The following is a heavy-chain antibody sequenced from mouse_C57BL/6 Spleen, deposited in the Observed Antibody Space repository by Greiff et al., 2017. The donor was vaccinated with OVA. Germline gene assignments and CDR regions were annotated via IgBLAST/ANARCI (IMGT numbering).Heavy chain of an antibody. D-gene: IGHD1-1*01. Sequence: QVQLQQSGAELVKPGASVKMSCKASGYTFTSYWITWVKQRPGQGLEWIGDIYPGSGSTNYNEKFKSKATLTVDTSSSTAYMQLSSLTSEDSAVYYCARNSYYYGSSYDWYFDVWGTGTTVTVSS. J-gene: IGHJ1*03. CDR2: IYPGSGST. CDR3: ARNSYYYGSSYDWYFDV. CDR1: GYTFTSYW. V-gene: IGHV1-55*01.